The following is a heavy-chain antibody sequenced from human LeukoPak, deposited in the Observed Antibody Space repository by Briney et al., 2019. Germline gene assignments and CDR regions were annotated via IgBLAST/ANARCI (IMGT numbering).Heavy chain of an antibody. CDR3: ARDRYSSGWYKAYYGMDV. Sequence: SETLSLTCTVSGGSISSYYWSWIRQPAGKGLEWIGRIYTSGSTNYNPSLKSRVTMSVDTSKNQFSLKLSSVTAANTAGYYCARDRYSSGWYKAYYGMDVWGQGTTVTVSS. CDR1: GGSISSYY. V-gene: IGHV4-4*07. D-gene: IGHD6-19*01. CDR2: IYTSGST. J-gene: IGHJ6*02.